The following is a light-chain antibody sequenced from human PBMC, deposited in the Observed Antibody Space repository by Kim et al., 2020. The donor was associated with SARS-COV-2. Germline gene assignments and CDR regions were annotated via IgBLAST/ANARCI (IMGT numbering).Light chain of an antibody. Sequence: EVVLTHSPGTLSLSPGERATLSCRASQSFGGSYLAWYQQKSGQAPRLLIYGASIRATGIPDRFSGSGSGTDFTLTITRLEPEDFAVYYCQQYGSSPLTFGGGTKVDIK. J-gene: IGKJ4*01. CDR1: QSFGGSY. V-gene: IGKV3-20*01. CDR3: QQYGSSPLT. CDR2: GAS.